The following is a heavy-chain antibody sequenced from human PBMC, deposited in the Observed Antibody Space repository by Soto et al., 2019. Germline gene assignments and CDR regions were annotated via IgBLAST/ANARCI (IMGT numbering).Heavy chain of an antibody. CDR1: GFTFRNYW. CDR2: IRHDGSEV. J-gene: IGHJ6*02. V-gene: IGHV3-7*01. D-gene: IGHD3-3*01. Sequence: SGGSLRLSCEGSGFTFRNYWMTWVRQAPGKGLEWVANIRHDGSEVYYVDSVTGRFTISRDNTKISLFLQMLSLRAEDTAVYYCAPLGDFWSGYRYYGMDVWGQGTTVTVSS. CDR3: APLGDFWSGYRYYGMDV.